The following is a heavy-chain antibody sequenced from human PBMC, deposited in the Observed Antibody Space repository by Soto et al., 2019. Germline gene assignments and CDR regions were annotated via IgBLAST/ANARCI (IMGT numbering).Heavy chain of an antibody. CDR1: GFTFSSYE. CDR3: ASAYYYDSSGYSFDY. J-gene: IGHJ4*02. V-gene: IGHV3-48*03. D-gene: IGHD3-22*01. CDR2: ISSSGSTI. Sequence: GGSLRLSCAAYGFTFSSYEMNWVRQAPGKGLEWVSYISSSGSTIYYADSVKGRFTISRDNAKNSLYLQMNSLRAEDTAVYYCASAYYYDSSGYSFDYWGQGTLGTVS.